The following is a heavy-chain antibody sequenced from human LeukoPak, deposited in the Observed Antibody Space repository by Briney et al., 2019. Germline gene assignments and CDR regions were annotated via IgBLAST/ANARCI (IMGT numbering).Heavy chain of an antibody. D-gene: IGHD5-12*01. V-gene: IGHV3-21*01. CDR1: GFTFSSYS. J-gene: IGHJ4*02. CDR3: ARDPLSDMGVATEVPSDY. CDR2: ISSSSSYI. Sequence: PGGSLRLSCAASGFTFSSYSMNWVRQAPGKGLEWVSSISSSSSYIYYADSVKGRFTISRDNAKNSLYLQMNSLRAEDTAVYYCARDPLSDMGVATEVPSDYWGQGTLVTVSS.